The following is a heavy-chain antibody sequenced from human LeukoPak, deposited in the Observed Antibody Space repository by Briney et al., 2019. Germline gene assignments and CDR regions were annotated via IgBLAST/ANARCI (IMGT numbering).Heavy chain of an antibody. J-gene: IGHJ4*02. Sequence: ASVKVSCKASGYTFTGYYMHWVRQAPGQGLEWMGWINPNSGGTNYAQKFQGRVTMTRDTSISTAYMELSRLRSDDTAVCYCARARKGSGWYYFDYWGQGTLVTVSS. CDR2: INPNSGGT. CDR1: GYTFTGYY. D-gene: IGHD6-19*01. CDR3: ARARKGSGWYYFDY. V-gene: IGHV1-2*02.